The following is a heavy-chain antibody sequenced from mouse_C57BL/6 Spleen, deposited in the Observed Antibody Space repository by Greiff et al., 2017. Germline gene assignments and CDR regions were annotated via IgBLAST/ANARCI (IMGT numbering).Heavy chain of an antibody. CDR1: GYAFSSSW. D-gene: IGHD2-3*01. Sequence: QVQLQQSGPELVKPGASVKISCKASGYAFSSSWMNWVKQRPGKGLEWIGRIYPGDGDTNYNGKFKGKATLTADKSSSTAYMQLRSLTSEDSAVYFCADGYYYFDYWGQGTTLTVSS. CDR3: ADGYYYFDY. V-gene: IGHV1-82*01. J-gene: IGHJ2*01. CDR2: IYPGDGDT.